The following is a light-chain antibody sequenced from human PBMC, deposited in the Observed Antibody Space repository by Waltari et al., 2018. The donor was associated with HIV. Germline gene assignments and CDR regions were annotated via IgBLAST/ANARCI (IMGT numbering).Light chain of an antibody. CDR1: QSVSSS. V-gene: IGKV3-11*01. CDR3: QQRGHWPLT. J-gene: IGKJ1*01. CDR2: DAS. Sequence: EIVLTQSPATLSLSPGERATLSCRASQSVSSSLAWYQQKPGQAPRLLIYDASNSATGSAARFSGSGSETDFTLTISSLEPEDFAVYYCQQRGHWPLTFGQGTNVEIK.